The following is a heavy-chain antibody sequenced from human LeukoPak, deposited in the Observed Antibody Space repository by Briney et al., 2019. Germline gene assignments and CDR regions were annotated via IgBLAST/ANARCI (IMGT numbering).Heavy chain of an antibody. J-gene: IGHJ4*02. CDR1: GFTFSSYG. Sequence: GGSLRLSCAASGFTFSSYGMSWVRQVPGKGLEWVSAISGSGGSTYYADSVKGRFNISRDNSKNTLYLQMNSLRAEDTAVYYCAKDSGYSYGFDWGQGTLVTVSS. D-gene: IGHD5-18*01. CDR2: ISGSGGST. V-gene: IGHV3-23*01. CDR3: AKDSGYSYGFD.